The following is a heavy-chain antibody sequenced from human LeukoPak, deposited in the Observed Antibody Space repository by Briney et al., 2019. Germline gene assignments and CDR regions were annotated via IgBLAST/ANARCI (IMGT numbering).Heavy chain of an antibody. CDR3: ARDSVGIVGSTGRMGY. V-gene: IGHV4-4*02. CDR2: IYHSGST. D-gene: IGHD1-26*01. Sequence: SGTLSLTCAVSGGSISSSXWXXWVRQPPGKGLEWXXXIYHSGSTNYNPSLKSRVTISVDKSKNQFSLKLSSVTAADTAVYYCARDSVGIVGSTGRMGYWGQGTLVTVSS. J-gene: IGHJ4*02. CDR1: GGSISSSXW.